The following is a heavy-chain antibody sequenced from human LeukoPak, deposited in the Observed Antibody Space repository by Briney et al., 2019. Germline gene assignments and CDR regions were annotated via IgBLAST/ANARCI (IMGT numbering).Heavy chain of an antibody. Sequence: SETLSLTCTVSGGSISSSSYYWGWIRQPPGKGLEWIGNVYYSGSTYYNPSLKSRITISIDTSKNQFSLKLSSVTAADTAVYYCARDPYGMDVWGQGTTVTVSS. CDR2: VYYSGST. V-gene: IGHV4-39*07. CDR3: ARDPYGMDV. J-gene: IGHJ6*02. CDR1: GGSISSSSYY.